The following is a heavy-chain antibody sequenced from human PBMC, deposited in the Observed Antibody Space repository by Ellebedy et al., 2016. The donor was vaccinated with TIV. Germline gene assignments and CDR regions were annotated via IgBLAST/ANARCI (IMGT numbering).Heavy chain of an antibody. CDR1: GGSIDGYY. CDR2: IYTGGST. V-gene: IGHV4-4*07. J-gene: IGHJ2*01. Sequence: MPSETLSLTCNVSGGSIDGYYWAWIRQPPGKGLQWIGRIYTGGSTNYNPPLKSRVTMSLDMPKNLFSLRLTSVTAADTAIYHCARGFVAARRYFDLWGRGTLVTVSS. D-gene: IGHD2-2*01. CDR3: ARGFVAARRYFDL.